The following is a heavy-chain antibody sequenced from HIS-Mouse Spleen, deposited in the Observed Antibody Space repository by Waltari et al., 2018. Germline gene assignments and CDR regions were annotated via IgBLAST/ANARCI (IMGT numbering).Heavy chain of an antibody. CDR2: IYSGGST. D-gene: IGHD3-10*01. J-gene: IGHJ4*02. CDR3: ARHYYYGSGSYYFDY. V-gene: IGHV3-53*02. CDR1: GFTVSSNH. Sequence: EVQLVETGGGLIQPGGSLRLSCAASGFTVSSNHLDWVRTVPGKGLEWVSVIYSGGSTYYADSVKGRFTISRDNSKNTLYLQMNSLRAEDTAVYYCARHYYYGSGSYYFDYWGQGTLVTVSS.